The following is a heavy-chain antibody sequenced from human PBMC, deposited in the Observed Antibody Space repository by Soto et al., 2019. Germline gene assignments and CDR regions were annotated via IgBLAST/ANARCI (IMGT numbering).Heavy chain of an antibody. D-gene: IGHD3-3*01. CDR3: ARAGGVVIYYYYGMDV. CDR1: GFTFSSYG. CDR2: IWYDGSNK. V-gene: IGHV3-33*01. Sequence: QVQLVESGGGVVQPGRSLRLSCAASGFTFSSYGMHWVRQAPGKGLEWVAVIWYDGSNKYYADSVKGRFTISRDNSKNTLYLQMNSLRAEDTAVYYCARAGGVVIYYYYGMDVWGQGTTVTVSS. J-gene: IGHJ6*02.